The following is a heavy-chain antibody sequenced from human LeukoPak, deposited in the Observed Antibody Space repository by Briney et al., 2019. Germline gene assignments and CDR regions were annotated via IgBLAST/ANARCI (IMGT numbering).Heavy chain of an antibody. CDR1: GASTSSSNYY. J-gene: IGHJ1*01. CDR3: ALTVDYDSSGYYYEVQH. CDR2: INHSGST. V-gene: IGHV4-39*07. Sequence: SETLSLTCTVSGASTSSSNYYWGWIRQPPGKGLEWIGEINHSGSTNYNPSLKCRVTISVDTSKNQFSLKLSSVTAADTAVYYCALTVDYDSSGYYYEVQHWGQGTLVTVSS. D-gene: IGHD3-22*01.